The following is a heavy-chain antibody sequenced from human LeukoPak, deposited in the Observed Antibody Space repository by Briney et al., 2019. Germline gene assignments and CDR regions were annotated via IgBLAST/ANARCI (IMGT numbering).Heavy chain of an antibody. CDR2: LSGSGKSI. D-gene: IGHD2-2*01. J-gene: IGHJ4*02. CDR3: AKDSEDIVVVPAAYLDY. Sequence: GGSLRLSCAASGFTFSNYGMSWVRQAPGKGLEWVSSLSGSGKSIYYADSVKGRFTISRDNSKNTLYLQINSLRAEDTAVYYCAKDSEDIVVVPAAYLDYWGQGTLVTVSS. CDR1: GFTFSNYG. V-gene: IGHV3-23*01.